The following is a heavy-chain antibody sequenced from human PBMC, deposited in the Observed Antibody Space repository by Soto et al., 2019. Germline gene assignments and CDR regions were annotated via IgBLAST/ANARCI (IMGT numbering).Heavy chain of an antibody. Sequence: PGESLKISCKCSGYSFTSYWIGWVRQKPGKGLEWMGIIYPGDSDTRYSPSFQGQVTISADKSISAAYLQWSSLKASDTAMYYCARHKARWHPIAVAVHPPAYDYWGQGTLVTVSS. CDR1: GYSFTSYW. V-gene: IGHV5-51*01. CDR2: IYPGDSDT. D-gene: IGHD6-19*01. CDR3: ARHKARWHPIAVAVHPPAYDY. J-gene: IGHJ4*02.